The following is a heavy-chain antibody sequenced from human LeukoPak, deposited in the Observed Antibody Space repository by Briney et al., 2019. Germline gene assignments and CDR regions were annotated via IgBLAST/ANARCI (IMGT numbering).Heavy chain of an antibody. V-gene: IGHV1-46*01. CDR2: INPSGGST. D-gene: IGHD1-26*01. CDR1: RDTFSSYY. CDR3: ARTPTTRAFARFDY. Sequence: ASVKVSCKASRDTFSSYYMHWVRQAPGQGLEWMGIINPSGGSTNYAQKFQGRLTMTRDMSTSTVYMELSSLRSDDTAVYYCARTPTTRAFARFDYWSQGTLVTVSS. J-gene: IGHJ4*02.